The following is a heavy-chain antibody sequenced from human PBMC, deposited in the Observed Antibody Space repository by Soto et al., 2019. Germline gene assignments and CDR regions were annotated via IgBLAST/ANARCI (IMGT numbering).Heavy chain of an antibody. CDR2: IFPSGTT. J-gene: IGHJ4*02. CDR1: GGSLSGATYS. Sequence: SETLSLTCGVSGGSLSGATYSWNWIRQPPGKGLEWIGYIFPSGTTYYNPSLKSRVTISIDVSKNHFSLSLRSLPAADTAVYYCARSREFDYWSQGTLVTVSS. CDR3: ARSREFDY. V-gene: IGHV4-30-2*01.